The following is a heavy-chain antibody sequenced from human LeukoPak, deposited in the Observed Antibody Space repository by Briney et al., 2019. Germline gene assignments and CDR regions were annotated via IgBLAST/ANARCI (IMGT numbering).Heavy chain of an antibody. CDR3: AKIGFKEVDY. J-gene: IGHJ4*02. V-gene: IGHV3-23*01. CDR1: GFTFSSYA. CDR2: ISDSGGST. Sequence: PGGSLRLSCAASGFTFSSYAMSWVRQAPGKGLEWVSAISDSGGSTYYADSVKGRFTISRDNSKNTLYLQMNFLRAEDTAVCYCAKIGFKEVDYWGQGTLVTVSS.